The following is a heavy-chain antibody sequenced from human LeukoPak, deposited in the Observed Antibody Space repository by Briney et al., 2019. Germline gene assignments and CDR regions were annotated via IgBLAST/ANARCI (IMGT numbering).Heavy chain of an antibody. CDR1: GFTVSSNY. CDR3: AGDPAPGSSWYESSH. J-gene: IGHJ4*02. V-gene: IGHV3-66*01. D-gene: IGHD6-13*01. Sequence: PGGSLRLSCAASGFTVSSNYMSWVRQAPGKGLEWVSVIYSGGRKYYADSVKGRFTISRDNSKNTLYLQMNSLRAEDTAVYYCAGDPAPGSSWYESSHWGQGNVVTVSS. CDR2: IYSGGRK.